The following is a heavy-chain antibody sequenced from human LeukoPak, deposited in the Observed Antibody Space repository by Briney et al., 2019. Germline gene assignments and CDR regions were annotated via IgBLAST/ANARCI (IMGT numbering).Heavy chain of an antibody. J-gene: IGHJ4*02. CDR2: IKSKTEGGTT. V-gene: IGHV3-15*01. D-gene: IGHD5-12*01. Sequence: GGSLRLSCAASGFIFSNAWMNWVRQAPGKGLEWVGRIKSKTEGGTTDYAAPVKGRFTISRDDSQNTVDLQISSLTAEDTAMYFCTTTYIVASTRKFGDFWGQGTLVVVSS. CDR3: TTTYIVASTRKFGDF. CDR1: GFIFSNAW.